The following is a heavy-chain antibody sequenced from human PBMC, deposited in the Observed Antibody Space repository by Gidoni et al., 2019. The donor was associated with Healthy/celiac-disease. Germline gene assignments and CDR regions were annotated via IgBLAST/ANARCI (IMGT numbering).Heavy chain of an antibody. CDR2: IYYSGST. V-gene: IGHV4-39*07. CDR1: GGSISSSSYY. CDR3: ARDHIAAAGQFDP. J-gene: IGHJ5*02. D-gene: IGHD6-13*01. Sequence: QLQLQESGPGLVKPSETLSLTCTVSGGSISSSSYYWGWIRQPPGKGLEWIGSIYYSGSTYYNPSLKSRVTISVDTSKNQFSLKLSSVTAADTAVYYCARDHIAAAGQFDPWGQGTLVTVSS.